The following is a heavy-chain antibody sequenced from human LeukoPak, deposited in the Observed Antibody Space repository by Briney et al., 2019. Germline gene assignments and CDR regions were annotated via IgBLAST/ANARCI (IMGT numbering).Heavy chain of an antibody. CDR3: ASLGGYCSGGSCYEVFDY. J-gene: IGHJ4*02. CDR2: ISYDGSNK. V-gene: IGHV3-30*04. D-gene: IGHD2-15*01. CDR1: GFTFSSYA. Sequence: GRSLRLSCAASGFTFSSYARHWVRQAPGKGLEWVAVISYDGSNKYYADSVKGRFTISRDNSKNTLYLQMNSLRAEDTAVYYCASLGGYCSGGSCYEVFDYWGQGTLVTVSS.